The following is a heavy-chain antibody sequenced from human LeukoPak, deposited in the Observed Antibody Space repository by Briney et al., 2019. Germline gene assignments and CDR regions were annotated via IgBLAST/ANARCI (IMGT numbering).Heavy chain of an antibody. CDR3: ARTPPNWGADY. D-gene: IGHD7-27*01. CDR1: GYTFTNYD. J-gene: IGHJ4*02. V-gene: IGHV1-8*01. CDR2: MSPNSGNT. Sequence: VASVKVSCKTSGYTFTNYDINWVRQATGQGFEWMGWMSPNSGNTGYAQKFRGRVAMTMDTSIRTAYMELSSLRSEDTAVYYCARTPPNWGADYWGQGTLVTVSS.